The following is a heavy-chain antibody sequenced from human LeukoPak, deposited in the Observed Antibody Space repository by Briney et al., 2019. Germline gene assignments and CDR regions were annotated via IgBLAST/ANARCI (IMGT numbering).Heavy chain of an antibody. CDR2: ISYDGSNK. CDR1: GFTFSSYA. D-gene: IGHD1-26*01. Sequence: PGGSLRLSCAASGFTFSSYAMHWVRQAPGKGLEWVAVISYDGSNKYYADSVKGRFTISRDNSKNTLYLQMNSLRAEDTAVYYCARDRLTGYSGSNALSIWGQGTLVTVSS. V-gene: IGHV3-30*04. CDR3: ARDRLTGYSGSNALSI. J-gene: IGHJ4*02.